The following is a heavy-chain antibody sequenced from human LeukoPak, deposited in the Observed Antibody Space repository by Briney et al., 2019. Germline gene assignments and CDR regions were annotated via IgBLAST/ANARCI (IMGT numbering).Heavy chain of an antibody. J-gene: IGHJ4*02. CDR2: ISYDGSNK. D-gene: IGHD3-22*01. V-gene: IGHV3-30*18. Sequence: GGSLRLSCAASGFTFSSYGMHWVRQAPGKGLEWVAVISYDGSNKYYADSVKGRFTISRDNSKNTLYLQMNSLRAEDMAVYYCAKPEYYYDSSGYQKYYFDYWGQGTLVTVSS. CDR3: AKPEYYYDSSGYQKYYFDY. CDR1: GFTFSSYG.